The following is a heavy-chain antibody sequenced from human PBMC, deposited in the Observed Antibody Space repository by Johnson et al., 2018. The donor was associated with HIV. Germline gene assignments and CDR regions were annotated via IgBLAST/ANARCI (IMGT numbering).Heavy chain of an antibody. J-gene: IGHJ3*02. V-gene: IGHV3-30-3*01. D-gene: IGHD3-10*01. CDR2: ISYDGSNK. Sequence: QVQLVESGGGVVQPGRSLRLSCAASGFTFSSYAMHWVRQAPGKGLEWVAVISYDGSNKYYADSVKGRFTISRDNSKNSLSLQMNSLRAEDTAVYYCARVGDRVIWFGGLDAFDIWGQGTMVTVSS. CDR1: GFTFSSYA. CDR3: ARVGDRVIWFGGLDAFDI.